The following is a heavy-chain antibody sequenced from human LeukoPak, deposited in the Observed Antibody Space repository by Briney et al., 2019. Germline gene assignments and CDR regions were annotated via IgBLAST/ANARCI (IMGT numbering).Heavy chain of an antibody. V-gene: IGHV4-59*01. CDR3: ARGQVGATQLFDY. Sequence: SETLSLTCTVSGASITSYYWSWIRQPPGKGLEWIGYIHYSGSTTYSPSLKSRVTISLDTAMNHFSLRLNSVTAADTAVYYCARGQVGATQLFDYWGQGTLVTVSS. CDR2: IHYSGST. CDR1: GASITSYY. J-gene: IGHJ4*02. D-gene: IGHD1-26*01.